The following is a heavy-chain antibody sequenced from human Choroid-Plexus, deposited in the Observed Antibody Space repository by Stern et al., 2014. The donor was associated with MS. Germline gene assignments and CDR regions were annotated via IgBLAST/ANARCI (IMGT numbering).Heavy chain of an antibody. CDR3: ARHVQGFDY. J-gene: IGHJ4*02. CDR2: IYPYYSDT. Sequence: MQLVQSGAEVKKPGESLKISCKLSGYSFTIYYIAWVRQMPGKGLEWMGVIYPYYSDTTYSPSFQGQVTISADKSITTAYLQWSSLRASDTAMYYCARHVQGFDYWGQGTLVTVSS. V-gene: IGHV5-51*01. CDR1: GYSFTIYY.